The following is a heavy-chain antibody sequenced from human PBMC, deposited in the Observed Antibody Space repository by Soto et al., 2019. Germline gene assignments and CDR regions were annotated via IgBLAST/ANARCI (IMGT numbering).Heavy chain of an antibody. V-gene: IGHV4-30-4*01. CDR1: GGSINNVNYC. Sequence: QVQLQESGPGLVKPSQTLSLTCTVSGGSINNVNYCWRWIRQSPDKGLEWIGHIYDGGTTYNNPSLTCRATISVDTSNMRFTLKPSSVSAADPAVYYCASGPSGAKVDYWGQGTLVTVSS. CDR3: ASGPSGAKVDY. CDR2: IYDGGTT. J-gene: IGHJ4*02. D-gene: IGHD3-16*01.